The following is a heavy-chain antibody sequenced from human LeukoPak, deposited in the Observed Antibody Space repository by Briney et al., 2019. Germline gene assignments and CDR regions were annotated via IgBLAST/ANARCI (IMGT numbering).Heavy chain of an antibody. J-gene: IGHJ4*02. CDR2: IHRDGSTT. CDR3: ARARPDGSSYFDY. V-gene: IGHV3-74*01. CDR1: GLTFSSHW. Sequence: GGSLRLSCAASGLTFSSHWMHCVRQVPGKGPVWVSRIHRDGSTTIYADSVKGRFTISRDNTKNTLYLQMSSLRDEDTAIYYCARARPDGSSYFDYWGQGILVTVSS. D-gene: IGHD3-16*02.